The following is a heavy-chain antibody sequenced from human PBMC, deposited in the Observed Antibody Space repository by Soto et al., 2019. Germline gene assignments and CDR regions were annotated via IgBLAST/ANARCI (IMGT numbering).Heavy chain of an antibody. CDR2: IYYSGST. J-gene: IGHJ4*02. D-gene: IGHD3-10*01. Sequence: SETLSLTCTVSGGSISSYYWSWIRQPPGKGLEWIGYIYYSGSTNYNPSLKSRVTISVDTSKNQFSLKLSSVTAAETAVYYCARVGATMVRGVIINPAFDYWGQGTLVTVSS. CDR3: ARVGATMVRGVIINPAFDY. CDR1: GGSISSYY. V-gene: IGHV4-59*01.